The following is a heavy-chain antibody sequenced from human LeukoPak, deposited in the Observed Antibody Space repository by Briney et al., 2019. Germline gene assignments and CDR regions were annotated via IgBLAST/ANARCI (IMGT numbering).Heavy chain of an antibody. CDR2: ISSRSNYV. CDR1: GLTFTNSS. V-gene: IGHV3-21*01. Sequence: GGSLRLSCAASGLTFTNSSMNWVRQAPGKGLEWVSSISSRSNYVYYADSVRGRFTVSRDNAKNSLYLQMDSLRAEDTAVHYCARSGWTNWFDPWGQGTLVTVSS. CDR3: ARSGWTNWFDP. D-gene: IGHD2-8*01. J-gene: IGHJ5*02.